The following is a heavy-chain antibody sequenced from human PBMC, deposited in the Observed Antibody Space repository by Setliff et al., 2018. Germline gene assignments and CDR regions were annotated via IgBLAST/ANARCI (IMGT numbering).Heavy chain of an antibody. D-gene: IGHD4-17*01. CDR3: GRDWGDYGAMGY. Sequence: SETLSLTCAVSGYSISSGYNRGCIRQPPGKGLEWIASIYYRGSTSYNSSLKSLVSIVVDKTKNQFSLKLCSVTAADADVYSCGRDWGDYGAMGYWGQGTLVTVSS. J-gene: IGHJ4*02. CDR1: GYSISSGYN. CDR2: IYYRGST. V-gene: IGHV4-38-2*02.